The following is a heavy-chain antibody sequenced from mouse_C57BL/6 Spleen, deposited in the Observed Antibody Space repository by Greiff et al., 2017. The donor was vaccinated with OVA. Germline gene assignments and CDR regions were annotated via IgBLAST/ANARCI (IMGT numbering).Heavy chain of an antibody. CDR1: GYTFTSYG. V-gene: IGHV1-81*01. D-gene: IGHD1-1*01. J-gene: IGHJ3*01. CDR3: SYYGSSPFAY. Sequence: VQRVESGAELARPGASVKLSCKASGYTFTSYGISWVKQRTGQGLEWIGEIYPRSGNTYYNEKFKGKATLTADKSSSTAYMELRSLTSEDSAVYFCSYYGSSPFAYWGQGTLVTVSA. CDR2: IYPRSGNT.